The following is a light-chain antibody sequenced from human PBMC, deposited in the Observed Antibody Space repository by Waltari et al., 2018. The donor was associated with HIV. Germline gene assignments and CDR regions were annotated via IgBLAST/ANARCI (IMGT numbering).Light chain of an antibody. CDR2: ASS. V-gene: IGKV3-15*01. Sequence: EVVLTQSPATLSMSPGDRATLSCRASQTVYTDLAWYRQTPGQPPALLIYASSSRLTGVPARFSGSGSGTEFTLTITGLQSEDFALDYCQQYNVFPQTFGQGTKV. J-gene: IGKJ1*01. CDR1: QTVYTD. CDR3: QQYNVFPQT.